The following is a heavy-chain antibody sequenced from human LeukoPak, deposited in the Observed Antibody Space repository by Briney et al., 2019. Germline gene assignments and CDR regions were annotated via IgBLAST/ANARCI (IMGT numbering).Heavy chain of an antibody. Sequence: GGSLRFSCAASAASGFTFSSYAMHWVRQAPGKGLEWVAVIWYDGSNKSYGDSVKGRFTISRDNSKNTVYLQMNSLRAEDTAVYYCAKDISGGSGYSQSLQYWGQGTLVTVSS. D-gene: IGHD3-22*01. CDR1: GFTFSSYA. V-gene: IGHV3-33*06. CDR2: IWYDGSNK. J-gene: IGHJ1*01. CDR3: AKDISGGSGYSQSLQY.